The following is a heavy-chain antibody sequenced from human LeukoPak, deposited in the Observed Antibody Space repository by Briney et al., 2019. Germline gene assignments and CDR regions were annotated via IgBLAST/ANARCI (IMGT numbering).Heavy chain of an antibody. J-gene: IGHJ6*02. D-gene: IGHD2-2*01. CDR3: ARDRIVVVPAATRHYYYYYGMDV. CDR1: GFTFSSYW. Sequence: GGSLRLSCAASGFTFSSYWMSWVRQAPGKGLEWVANIKQDGSEKYYVDSVKGRFTISRDNAKNSLYLQMNSLRAEDTAVYYCARDRIVVVPAATRHYYYYYGMDVWGQGTTVTVSS. CDR2: IKQDGSEK. V-gene: IGHV3-7*01.